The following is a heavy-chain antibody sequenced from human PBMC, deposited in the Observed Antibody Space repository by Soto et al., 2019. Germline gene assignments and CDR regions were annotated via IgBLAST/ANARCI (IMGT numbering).Heavy chain of an antibody. CDR1: GVSFNNNG. Sequence: QVQLVQSGAEVKKPGSSVKVSCKTSGVSFNNNGIGWVRQAPGHGHEWMGGVSPPFRTSNYARKFQGRISSTADASTGTVNMELSSLTSEDTAQYYCARVLYYGSGSYSPYGMDVWGQGTTVTVSS. D-gene: IGHD3-10*01. J-gene: IGHJ6*02. CDR2: VSPPFRTS. CDR3: ARVLYYGSGSYSPYGMDV. V-gene: IGHV1-69*01.